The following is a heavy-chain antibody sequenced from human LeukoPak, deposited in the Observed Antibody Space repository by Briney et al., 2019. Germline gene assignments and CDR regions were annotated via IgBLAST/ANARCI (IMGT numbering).Heavy chain of an antibody. D-gene: IGHD5-24*01. V-gene: IGHV3-15*01. CDR1: GFSVSGLSFTDAW. Sequence: PGGSLRLSCAISGFSVSGLSFTDAWVTWVRQAPGKGLEWVARISGDGTPVYAAPVKARFSASREASKNLVFLQINRQTSEDTAVYFCTTAPTGGWLPYFGYWGQGTLVTVSS. J-gene: IGHJ4*02. CDR3: TTAPTGGWLPYFGY. CDR2: ISGDGTP.